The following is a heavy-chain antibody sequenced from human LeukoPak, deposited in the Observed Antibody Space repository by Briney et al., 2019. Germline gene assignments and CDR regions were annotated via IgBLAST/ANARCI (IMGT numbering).Heavy chain of an antibody. V-gene: IGHV4-30-4*01. CDR3: ARGQTPIAAPGYYYYYMDV. Sequence: PSETLSLTCTVSGGSISSGDYYWSWIRQPPGKGLEWIGYIYYSGSTYYNPSLKSRVTISVDTSKNQFSLKLSSVTAADTAVYYCARGQTPIAAPGYYYYYMDVWGKGTTVTVSS. D-gene: IGHD6-13*01. CDR1: GGSISSGDYY. J-gene: IGHJ6*03. CDR2: IYYSGST.